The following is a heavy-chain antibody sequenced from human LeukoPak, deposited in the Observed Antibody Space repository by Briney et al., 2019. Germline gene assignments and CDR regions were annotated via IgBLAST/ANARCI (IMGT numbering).Heavy chain of an antibody. D-gene: IGHD4-17*01. CDR3: ASRFPGDYAAFDI. V-gene: IGHV3-20*04. CDR2: INWNGGST. Sequence: GGSLRLSCAASGFTFDDYGMSWVRQAPGKGLEWVSGINWNGGSTGYADSVKGRFTISRDNAKNSLYLQMNSLRAEDTAVYYCASRFPGDYAAFDIWGQGTMVTVSS. J-gene: IGHJ3*02. CDR1: GFTFDDYG.